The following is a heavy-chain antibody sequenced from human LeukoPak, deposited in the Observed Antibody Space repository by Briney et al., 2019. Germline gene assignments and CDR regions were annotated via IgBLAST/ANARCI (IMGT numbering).Heavy chain of an antibody. D-gene: IGHD2-15*01. Sequence: SETLSLTCAVSGGSISGGGYSWSWIRQPPGKGLEWIGYIYHSGSTYYNPSLKSRATISLDRSKNQCSLKLSSVTAADTAVYYCARGGWWQAYFDYWGQGTLVTVSS. CDR3: ARGGWWQAYFDY. J-gene: IGHJ4*01. V-gene: IGHV4-30-2*01. CDR1: GGSISGGGYS. CDR2: IYHSGST.